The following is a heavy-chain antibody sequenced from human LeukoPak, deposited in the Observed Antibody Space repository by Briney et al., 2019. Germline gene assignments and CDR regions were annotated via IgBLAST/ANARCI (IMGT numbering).Heavy chain of an antibody. CDR2: INPNSGGT. D-gene: IGHD3-10*01. Sequence: GASVKVSCKASGYTFTGYYMHWVRQAPGQGLEWMGWINPNSGGTNYAQKFQGRVTMTRDTSISTAYMELSRLRSDDTAVYYCARDLGSYGSGSYYRDYWGQGTLVTVPS. CDR1: GYTFTGYY. J-gene: IGHJ4*02. V-gene: IGHV1-2*02. CDR3: ARDLGSYGSGSYYRDY.